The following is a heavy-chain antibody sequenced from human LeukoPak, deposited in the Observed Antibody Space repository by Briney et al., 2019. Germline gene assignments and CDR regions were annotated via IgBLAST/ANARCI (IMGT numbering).Heavy chain of an antibody. D-gene: IGHD2-15*01. V-gene: IGHV3-74*01. Sequence: GGSLRLSCAASGFTFSSYWMNWVRQAPGKGLVWVSRISTDGYATDYADFVQGRFTASRDNTKNTWSLEMNSLRAEDTAVYYCVVGGSPGYWGQGTLVTVSS. J-gene: IGHJ4*02. CDR1: GFTFSSYW. CDR2: ISTDGYAT. CDR3: VVGGSPGY.